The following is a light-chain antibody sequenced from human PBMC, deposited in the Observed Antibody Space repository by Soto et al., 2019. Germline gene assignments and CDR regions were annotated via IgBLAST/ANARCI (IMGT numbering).Light chain of an antibody. CDR2: EVS. J-gene: IGLJ1*01. CDR1: SSDVGGYNY. Sequence: QSVLTQPPSASGSPGQSVTISCTGTSSDVGGYNYVSWYQHHPGKAPKLMIYEVSKRPSGVPDRFSGSKSGNTASLTVSGLQAEDEADYYCTSYAGSKNWGVFGSGTKLTVL. CDR3: TSYAGSKNWGV. V-gene: IGLV2-8*01.